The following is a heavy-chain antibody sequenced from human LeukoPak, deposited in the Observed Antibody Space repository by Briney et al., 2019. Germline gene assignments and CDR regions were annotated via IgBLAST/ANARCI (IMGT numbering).Heavy chain of an antibody. CDR1: GFSFSSYW. D-gene: IGHD3-22*01. CDR2: IKEDGSEK. J-gene: IGHJ4*02. Sequence: GGSLRLSCAASGFSFSSYWVSWVRQAPGKRLEWVANIKEDGSEKYYVDSVKGRFTISRDNAKKSLYLQMNSLRAEDTAVYYCARRPGGYYDSNGILEYFDYWGQGILVTVSS. CDR3: ARRPGGYYDSNGILEYFDY. V-gene: IGHV3-7*01.